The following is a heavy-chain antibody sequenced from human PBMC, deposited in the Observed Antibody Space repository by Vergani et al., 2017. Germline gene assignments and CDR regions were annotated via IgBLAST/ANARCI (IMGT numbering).Heavy chain of an antibody. CDR3: AREQGSSGAWCYFDY. V-gene: IGHV3-33*01. Sequence: QVQLVESGGGVVQPGRSLRLSCAASGFTFSSYGMHWVRQAPGKGLEWVAVIWYDGSNKYYADSVKGRFTISRDNSKNTLYLQMNSLRAEDTAVYYCAREQGSSGAWCYFDYWGQGTLVTVSS. CDR1: GFTFSSYG. D-gene: IGHD6-6*01. J-gene: IGHJ4*02. CDR2: IWYDGSNK.